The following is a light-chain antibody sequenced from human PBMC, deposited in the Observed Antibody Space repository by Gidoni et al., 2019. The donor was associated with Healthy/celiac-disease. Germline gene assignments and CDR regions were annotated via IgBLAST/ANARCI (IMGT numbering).Light chain of an antibody. CDR3: QQYNNWPRT. J-gene: IGKJ2*01. CDR2: GES. Sequence: EIVMTQSPATLSVSPGERATLSCRASQSVSSNLAWYQQKPGQAPRLLIYGESTRATGIPARCSGSGSGTEFTLTISSLQSEDFAVYYCQQYNNWPRTFGQGTKLEIK. V-gene: IGKV3-15*01. CDR1: QSVSSN.